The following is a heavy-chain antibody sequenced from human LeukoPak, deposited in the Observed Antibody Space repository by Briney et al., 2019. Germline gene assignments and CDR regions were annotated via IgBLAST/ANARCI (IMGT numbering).Heavy chain of an antibody. CDR3: ARQSRPLNYYYYYMDV. CDR1: GGSISSYY. V-gene: IGHV4-4*07. CDR2: IYTSGST. Sequence: SETLSLTCTVSGGSISSYYWSWIRQPAGKGLVWIGRIYTSGSTNYNPSLKSRVTMSVDTSKNQFSLKLSSVTATDTAVYYCARQSRPLNYYYYYMDVWGKGTTVTISS. J-gene: IGHJ6*03.